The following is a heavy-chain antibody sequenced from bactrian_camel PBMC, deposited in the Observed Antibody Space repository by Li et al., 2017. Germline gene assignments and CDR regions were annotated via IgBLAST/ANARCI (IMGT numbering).Heavy chain of an antibody. J-gene: IGHJ4*01. V-gene: IGHV3S55*01. Sequence: VQLVESGGASVQAGGSLRLSCSSSTYTIGPYCVGWFRQAPGKEREGVATINSLNTTFYGDSVKGRFTISEDTAKNMWFLQMDSLKPEDTAIYYCAAAVPTIRKTAGGSFFGKQYYTHWGQGTQVTVS. CDR1: TYTIGPYC. D-gene: IGHD2*01. CDR3: AAAVPTIRKTAGGSFFGKQYYTH. CDR2: INSLNTT.